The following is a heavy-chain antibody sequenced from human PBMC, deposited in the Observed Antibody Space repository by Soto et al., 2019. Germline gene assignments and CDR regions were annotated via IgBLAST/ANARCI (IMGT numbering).Heavy chain of an antibody. V-gene: IGHV4-39*01. CDR2: SSYNGGT. Sequence: SETLSLTCTVSTDSSSFTNSYWGWFRQPPGKGLQWIGSSSYNGGTFYNPSLKGRVVISFDTSKKQSSLQVTSVTAADTAVYFCARHRLEVVWRGFDFWGQGSPVTVSS. D-gene: IGHD3-10*01. CDR1: TDSSSFTNSY. J-gene: IGHJ4*02. CDR3: ARHRLEVVWRGFDF.